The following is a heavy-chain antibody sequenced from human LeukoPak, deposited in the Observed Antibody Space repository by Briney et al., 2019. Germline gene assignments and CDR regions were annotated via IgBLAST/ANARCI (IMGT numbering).Heavy chain of an antibody. CDR2: IYHSGSA. CDR3: ARDPKWGDAFDI. CDR1: RYSISSGYY. Sequence: SETLSLTCGVSRYSISSGYYWGWIGQLPGKGREWIGSIYHSGSAYYNPSLRRRVTTSVETTKKQFSLKLSSVTAADTAVYYCARDPKWGDAFDIWGQGTMVTVSS. V-gene: IGHV4-38-2*02. J-gene: IGHJ3*02. D-gene: IGHD1-26*01.